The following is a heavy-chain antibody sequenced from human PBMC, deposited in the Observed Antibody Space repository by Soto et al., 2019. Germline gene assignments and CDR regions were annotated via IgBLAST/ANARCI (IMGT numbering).Heavy chain of an antibody. CDR1: GFTFSSYA. D-gene: IGHD3-10*01. CDR2: ISDSGDRT. J-gene: IGHJ4*02. CDR3: AKRSRSGLLWFWELSTVDY. Sequence: EVQVLESGGGLVQPGGSLRLSCAASGFTFSSYAMSWVRQAPGKGLEWVSAISDSGDRTYYTDSVKGRFTISRDNSKNTLYLQMNSLRAEDTAVYYCAKRSRSGLLWFWELSTVDYWGQGTLVTVSS. V-gene: IGHV3-23*01.